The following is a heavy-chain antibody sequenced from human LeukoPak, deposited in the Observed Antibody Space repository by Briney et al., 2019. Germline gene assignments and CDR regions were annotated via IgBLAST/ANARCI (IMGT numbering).Heavy chain of an antibody. V-gene: IGHV4-59*01. D-gene: IGHD3-22*01. CDR3: ARGGRYYDSSGLYYFDY. CDR2: IYYSGST. J-gene: IGHJ4*02. Sequence: SSETLSLTCTVSGGSISSYYWSWIRQPPGKGLEWIGYIYYSGSTNYSPSLKSRVTISVDTSKNQFSLKLSSVTAADTAVYYCARGGRYYDSSGLYYFDYWGQGTLVTVSS. CDR1: GGSISSYY.